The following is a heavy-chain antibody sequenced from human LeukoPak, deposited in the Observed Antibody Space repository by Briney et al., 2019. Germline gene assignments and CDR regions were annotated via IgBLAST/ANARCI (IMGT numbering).Heavy chain of an antibody. CDR1: GYSISSGYY. D-gene: IGHD5-24*01. CDR3: ARDGYNW. CDR2: IYHSGST. V-gene: IGHV4-38-2*02. Sequence: SETLSLTCTVSGYSISSGYYWGWIRQPPGKGLEWIGSIYHSGSTYYNPSLKSRVTISVDTSKNQFSLKLSSVTAADTAVYYCARDGYNWWGQGTLVTVSS. J-gene: IGHJ4*02.